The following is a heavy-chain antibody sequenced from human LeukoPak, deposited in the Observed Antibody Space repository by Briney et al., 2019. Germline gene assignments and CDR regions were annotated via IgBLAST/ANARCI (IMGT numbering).Heavy chain of an antibody. CDR3: ARTKREGKYSSAWSYRGRPDYYYYYGMDV. Sequence: ASVKVSCTASGYTFTSYDINWVRQATGQGLEWMGWMNPNSGNTGYAQKFQGRVTMTRNTSISTAYMELSSLRSEDTAVYYCARTKREGKYSSAWSYRGRPDYYYYYGMDVWGQGTTVTVSS. D-gene: IGHD6-19*01. J-gene: IGHJ6*02. V-gene: IGHV1-8*01. CDR1: GYTFTSYD. CDR2: MNPNSGNT.